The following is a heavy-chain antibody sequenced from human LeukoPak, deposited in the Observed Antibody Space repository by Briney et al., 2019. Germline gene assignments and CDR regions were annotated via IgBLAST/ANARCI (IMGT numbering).Heavy chain of an antibody. D-gene: IGHD2-15*01. CDR3: ARETKLLANPQYYFFMDV. CDR2: INPRGST. V-gene: IGHV4-34*01. Sequence: PSETLSLTCAINGGSFSGYYVTWIRQAPGKGLEWIGEINPRGSTIHNPSLKRRVTISLDTSKNQFSLKLSSVTAADTAVYYCARETKLLANPQYYFFMDVWGKGTTVTVSS. CDR1: GGSFSGYY. J-gene: IGHJ6*03.